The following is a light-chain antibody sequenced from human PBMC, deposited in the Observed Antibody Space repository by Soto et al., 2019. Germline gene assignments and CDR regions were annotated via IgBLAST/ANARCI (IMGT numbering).Light chain of an antibody. CDR3: QKYNTALWT. CDR1: QGISNY. V-gene: IGKV1-27*01. J-gene: IGKJ1*01. Sequence: DIQMTQSPSSLSASVGDRVTITCRASQGISNYLASYQQKPGRVPTLLIYAASTLQSGVPSRFSGSGSGTDFTLTISSLQPEDVATYYWQKYNTALWTFGRGTKVEIK. CDR2: AAS.